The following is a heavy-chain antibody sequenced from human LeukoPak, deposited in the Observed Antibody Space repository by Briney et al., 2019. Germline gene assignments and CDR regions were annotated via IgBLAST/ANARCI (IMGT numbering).Heavy chain of an antibody. V-gene: IGHV1-18*01. Sequence: ASVMFSCSASGYTFTSYGISWVRQAPGHALEWMGWISAYNGNTNYAQKLQGRVTMTTDTSTSTAYMELRSLRSDDTAVYYCARGPSITIFGVVMYTWFDPWGQGTPVSVSS. CDR1: GYTFTSYG. J-gene: IGHJ5*02. CDR3: ARGPSITIFGVVMYTWFDP. CDR2: ISAYNGNT. D-gene: IGHD3-3*01.